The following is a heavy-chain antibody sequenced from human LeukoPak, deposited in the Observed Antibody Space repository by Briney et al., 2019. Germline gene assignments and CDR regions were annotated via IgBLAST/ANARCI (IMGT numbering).Heavy chain of an antibody. D-gene: IGHD1-14*01. CDR2: IYHSGST. V-gene: IGHV4-38-2*02. Sequence: PSETLSLTCTVSGYSISSGYYWGWIRQPPGKGLEWIGSIYHSGSTYYNPSLKSRVTISVDTSKNQFSLKLSSVTAADTAVYYCARVTGGAFDIWGQGTMVTVSS. J-gene: IGHJ3*02. CDR1: GYSISSGYY. CDR3: ARVTGGAFDI.